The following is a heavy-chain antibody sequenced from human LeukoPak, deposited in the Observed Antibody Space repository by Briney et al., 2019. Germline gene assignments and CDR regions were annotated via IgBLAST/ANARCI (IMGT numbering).Heavy chain of an antibody. J-gene: IGHJ3*02. CDR2: ISSGGDTI. D-gene: IGHD1-14*01. Sequence: GGSLRLSCAASGFTFSFYEMNWFRQAPGKGLEWLSYISSGGDTIFYADSVKGRFTISRDNAKNSLFLQLDSLRAEDTAVYYCARDRAGGGIWAQGTLVTVSS. CDR1: GFTFSFYE. V-gene: IGHV3-48*03. CDR3: ARDRAGGGI.